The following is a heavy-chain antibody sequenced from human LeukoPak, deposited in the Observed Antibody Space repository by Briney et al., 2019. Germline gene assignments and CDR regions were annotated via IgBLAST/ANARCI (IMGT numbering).Heavy chain of an antibody. CDR2: IYYSGST. D-gene: IGHD1-26*01. J-gene: IGHJ4*02. Sequence: SETLSLTCTVSGGSISSHYWSWIRQPPGKGLEWIGYIYYSGSTNYNPSLKSRVTISVDTSKNQFSLKLSSVTAADTAVYYCARVSSGSYYEPLGLIDYWGQGTLVTVSS. CDR1: GGSISSHY. CDR3: ARVSSGSYYEPLGLIDY. V-gene: IGHV4-59*11.